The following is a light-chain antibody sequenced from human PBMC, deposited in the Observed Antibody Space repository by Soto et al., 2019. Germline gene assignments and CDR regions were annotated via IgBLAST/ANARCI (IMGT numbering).Light chain of an antibody. CDR2: SIN. CDR1: YSNIGSNF. CDR3: SSWDDSLDGPV. V-gene: IGLV1-44*01. J-gene: IGLJ3*02. Sequence: QSVLTQPPSASATPGQTVTISCSGRYSNIGSNFVSWYQRLPGTAPKLLIYSINQRPSGVPDRFSGSKYGTSASLTISGLQSEDEADYFCSSWDDSLDGPVFGGGTKLTVL.